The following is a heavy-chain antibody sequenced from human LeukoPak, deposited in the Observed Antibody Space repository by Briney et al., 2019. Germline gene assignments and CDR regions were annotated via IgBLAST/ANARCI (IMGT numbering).Heavy chain of an antibody. V-gene: IGHV4-59*01. Sequence: SETLSLTCTVSGGSISSYYWSWIRQPPGKGLEWIGYIYYSGSTNYNPSLKSRVTISVDTSKNQFSLKLSSVTAADTAVYYCARGGGITIFGVVIDDWFDPWGQGTLVTVPS. CDR3: ARGGGITIFGVVIDDWFDP. CDR2: IYYSGST. J-gene: IGHJ5*02. D-gene: IGHD3-3*01. CDR1: GGSISSYY.